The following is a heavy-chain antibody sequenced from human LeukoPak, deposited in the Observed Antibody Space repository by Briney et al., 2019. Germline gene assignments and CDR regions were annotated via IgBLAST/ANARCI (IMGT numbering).Heavy chain of an antibody. CDR1: GFTVSSNY. CDR2: IYSGGNT. CDR3: ARFRYSSSWYVGGENWFDP. Sequence: GGSLRLSCAASGFTVSSNYMSWVRQAPGKGLEWVSVIYSGGNTYYADSVKGRFTVSRDNSKNTLYLQVNSLRAEDTAVYYCARFRYSSSWYVGGENWFDPWGQGTLVTVSS. D-gene: IGHD6-13*01. V-gene: IGHV3-53*01. J-gene: IGHJ5*02.